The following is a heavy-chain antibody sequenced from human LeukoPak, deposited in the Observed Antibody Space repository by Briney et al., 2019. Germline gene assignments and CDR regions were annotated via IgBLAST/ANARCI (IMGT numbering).Heavy chain of an antibody. Sequence: GGSLRLSCAASGFIFKKYWMNWVRQVPGKGLECLANIKEDGSETYYADSVKGRFTISRDIAKNTLYLQMNSLRTEDTAVYYCAKGGGDLGSGTLDYWGQGTLVTVSS. D-gene: IGHD3-10*01. J-gene: IGHJ4*02. V-gene: IGHV3-7*01. CDR3: AKGGGDLGSGTLDY. CDR1: GFIFKKYW. CDR2: IKEDGSET.